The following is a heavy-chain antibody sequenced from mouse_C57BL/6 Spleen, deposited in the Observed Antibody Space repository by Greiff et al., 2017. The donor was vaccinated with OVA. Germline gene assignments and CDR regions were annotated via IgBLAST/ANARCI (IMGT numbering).Heavy chain of an antibody. D-gene: IGHD2-3*01. CDR2: IYPGSGST. Sequence: QVQLQQPGAELVKPGASVKMSCKASGYTFTSYWITWVKQRPGQGLEWIGDIYPGSGSTNYNEKFKSKATLTVDTSSSTAYMQLSSLTSEDSAVYYCARPHDGYYWFAYWGQGTLGTVSA. J-gene: IGHJ3*01. CDR1: GYTFTSYW. CDR3: ARPHDGYYWFAY. V-gene: IGHV1-55*01.